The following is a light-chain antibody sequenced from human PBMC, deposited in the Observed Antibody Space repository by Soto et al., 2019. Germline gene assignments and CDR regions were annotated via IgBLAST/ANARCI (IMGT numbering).Light chain of an antibody. J-gene: IGKJ1*01. CDR1: PSVSQSVTTN. CDR3: HYYDKWPPGT. Sequence: ETVVIHFSSTLTVSPGESDTLSCRASPSVSQSVTTNLAWYQQKPGQAPRLLIFDASARAVDIPGRFSGSKSGTEFTLTISSLQPEDFAVYYCHYYDKWPPGTFGQGTKVDIK. V-gene: IGKV3D-15*01. CDR2: DAS.